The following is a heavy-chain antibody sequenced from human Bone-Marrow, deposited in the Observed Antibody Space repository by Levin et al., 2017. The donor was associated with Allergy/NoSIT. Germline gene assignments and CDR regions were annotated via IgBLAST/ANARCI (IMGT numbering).Heavy chain of an antibody. CDR3: ARDPGDSSGWYRMFDT. J-gene: IGHJ5*02. V-gene: IGHV1-46*01. D-gene: IGHD6-19*01. CDR1: GYSFTSYY. CDR2: INPSGGST. Sequence: ASVKVSCKPSGYSFTSYYIHWVRQAPGQGLQWMGIINPSGGSTAYAEEFQGRVTVTGDTSTSTVYMELSSLRSEDTAVYYCARDPGDSSGWYRMFDTWGQGTLVTVSS.